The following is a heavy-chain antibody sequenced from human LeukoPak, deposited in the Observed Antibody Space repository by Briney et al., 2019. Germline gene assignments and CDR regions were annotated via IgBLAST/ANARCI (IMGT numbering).Heavy chain of an antibody. CDR3: ARWLTT. D-gene: IGHD3-9*01. J-gene: IGHJ5*02. CDR1: GDSVSNNSAS. CDR2: TYYRSRWYK. Sequence: SQTLSLTCVISGDSVSNNSASWNWIRLSPSRGLEWLGRTYYRSRWYKDYAVSVKSRITINPDTSKNQFSLQLNSVTPEDTAVYYCARWLTTWGQGTLVTVSS. V-gene: IGHV6-1*01.